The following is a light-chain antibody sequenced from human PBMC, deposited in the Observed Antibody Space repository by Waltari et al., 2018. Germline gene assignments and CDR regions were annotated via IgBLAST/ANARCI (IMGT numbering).Light chain of an antibody. J-gene: IGLJ2*01. CDR3: QVWDSNTAV. CDR1: NIGSKN. V-gene: IGLV3-9*01. CDR2: RDS. Sequence: SYELTQPLSVSVALGQTARMTCAGNNIGSKNVHWYPQKPGQAPVLVIYRDSNRPSGIPERFSGSNSGNTATLTISRAQAGDEADFYCQVWDSNTAVFGGGTKLTVL.